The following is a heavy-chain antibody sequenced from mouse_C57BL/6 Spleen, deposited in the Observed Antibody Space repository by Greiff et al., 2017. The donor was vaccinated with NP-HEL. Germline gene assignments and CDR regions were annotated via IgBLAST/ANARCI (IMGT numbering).Heavy chain of an antibody. V-gene: IGHV5-17*01. J-gene: IGHJ3*01. CDR1: GFTFSDYG. CDR3: ARLDYGNPFAY. Sequence: EVQVVESGGGLVKPGGSLKLSCAASGFTFSDYGMHWVRQAPEKGLEWVAYISSGSSTIYYADTVKGRFTISRDNAKNTLFLQMTSLRSEDTAMYYCARLDYGNPFAYWGQGTLVTVSA. D-gene: IGHD2-1*01. CDR2: ISSGSSTI.